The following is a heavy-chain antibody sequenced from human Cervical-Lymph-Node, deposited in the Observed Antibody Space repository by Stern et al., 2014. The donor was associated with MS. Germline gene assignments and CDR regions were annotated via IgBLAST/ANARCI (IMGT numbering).Heavy chain of an antibody. Sequence: VQLVESGAEVKKPGSSVKVSCTASGDTFINFAISWVRQAPGQGLEWMGGFIPIFGTTEYAEKFQGRLTINAEESATTVYMELSSLRSEDTAVYYGARDNDDNGMDVWGQGTTVTVSS. D-gene: IGHD1-1*01. CDR2: FIPIFGTT. V-gene: IGHV1-69*01. CDR1: GDTFINFA. J-gene: IGHJ6*02. CDR3: ARDNDDNGMDV.